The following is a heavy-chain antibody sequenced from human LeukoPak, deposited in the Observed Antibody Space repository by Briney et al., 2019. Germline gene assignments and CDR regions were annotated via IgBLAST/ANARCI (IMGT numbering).Heavy chain of an antibody. J-gene: IGHJ2*01. CDR3: ARVEVPRDINDWYFDL. CDR2: LYHSGTT. CDR1: GYSIAHGFF. D-gene: IGHD2-15*01. V-gene: IGHV4-38-2*02. Sequence: SETLSLTCTVSGYSIAHGFFWAWIRQPPGGGLEWIGSLYHSGTTYYNTSLKSRISTSVDTSKNQFSLKLRLVTAADTAVYYCARVEVPRDINDWYFDLWGRGTLVTVSS.